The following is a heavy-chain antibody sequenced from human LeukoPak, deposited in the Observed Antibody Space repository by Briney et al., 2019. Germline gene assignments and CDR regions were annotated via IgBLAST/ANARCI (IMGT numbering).Heavy chain of an antibody. V-gene: IGHV4-34*01. Sequence: SETLSLTCAVYGGSFSGYYWSWIRQPPGKGLEWIGEINHSGSTNYNPSLKSRVTISVDTSKNQFSLKLSSVTAADTAVYYCARDIPDYYGSGSPQDVWGKGTTVTISS. CDR2: INHSGST. CDR3: ARDIPDYYGSGSPQDV. J-gene: IGHJ6*04. D-gene: IGHD3-10*01. CDR1: GGSFSGYY.